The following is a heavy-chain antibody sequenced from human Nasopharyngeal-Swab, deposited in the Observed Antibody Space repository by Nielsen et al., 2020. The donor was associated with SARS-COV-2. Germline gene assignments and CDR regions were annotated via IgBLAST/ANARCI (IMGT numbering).Heavy chain of an antibody. CDR3: SRDGLAWYYFDY. J-gene: IGHJ4*02. Sequence: SQTLSLTCAVYGGSFSGYYCSWIRQPTGKGLEWIGEINHSGSTNYNPSLKSRVTISVDTSNNQFSLKLSSVTAADTAVYYSSRDGLAWYYFDYWGQGTLVAVSS. CDR2: INHSGST. V-gene: IGHV4-34*01. CDR1: GGSFSGYY. D-gene: IGHD5-12*01.